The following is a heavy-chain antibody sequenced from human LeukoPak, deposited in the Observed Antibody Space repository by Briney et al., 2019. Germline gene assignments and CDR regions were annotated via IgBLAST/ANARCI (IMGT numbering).Heavy chain of an antibody. Sequence: SETLSLTCTVSGYSISTGYYWGWIRQPPGKGLEWIGSMYHSGSTYYNPSLKSRVTMSADTSKNQFSLKLNSVTAADTAVYYCARVLDYYGSGTRDLDYWGQGILVTVSS. D-gene: IGHD3-10*01. CDR2: MYHSGST. J-gene: IGHJ4*02. CDR1: GYSISTGYY. V-gene: IGHV4-38-2*02. CDR3: ARVLDYYGSGTRDLDY.